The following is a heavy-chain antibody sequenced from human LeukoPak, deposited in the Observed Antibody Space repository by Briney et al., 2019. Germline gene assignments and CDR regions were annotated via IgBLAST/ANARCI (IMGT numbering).Heavy chain of an antibody. CDR1: GFTVSSNY. CDR2: IYSGGNT. V-gene: IGHV3-53*05. CDR3: AKDRSRVVHRPDYYYYMDV. J-gene: IGHJ6*03. Sequence: GGSLRLSCAASGFTVSSNYMSWVRQAPGKGLEWVSVIYSGGNTYYADSVKGRFTISRDNSKNTLYLHMHSLRGDDTAVYFCAKDRSRVVHRPDYYYYMDVWGRGATVIVSS. D-gene: IGHD6-6*01.